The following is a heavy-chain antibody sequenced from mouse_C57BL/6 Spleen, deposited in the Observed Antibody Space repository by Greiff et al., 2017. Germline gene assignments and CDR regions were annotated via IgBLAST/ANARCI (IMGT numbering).Heavy chain of an antibody. V-gene: IGHV1-82*01. J-gene: IGHJ4*01. Sequence: QVQLQQSGPELVKPGASVKISCKASGYAFSSSWMNWVKQRPGKGLEWIGRIYPGDGDTNYNGKFKGKATLTADKSSSTAYMQLSSLTSEDSAVYFGATYYSNYGYAMDYWGQGTSVTVAS. D-gene: IGHD2-5*01. CDR1: GYAFSSSW. CDR3: ATYYSNYGYAMDY. CDR2: IYPGDGDT.